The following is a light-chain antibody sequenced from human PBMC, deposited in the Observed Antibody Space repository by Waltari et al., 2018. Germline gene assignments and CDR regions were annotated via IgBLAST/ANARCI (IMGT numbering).Light chain of an antibody. CDR1: QNIRSD. J-gene: IGKJ1*01. CDR2: SAS. CDR3: QQYNNWRT. V-gene: IGKV3-15*01. Sequence: EIVMTQSPATLSVSPGERATLSCRASQNIRSDLGWYQQKPGQAPRLLIYSASTRATGIPARFSGSGSGTEFTLTIGSLQSEDVAVYYCQQYNNWRTFGQGTKVEIK.